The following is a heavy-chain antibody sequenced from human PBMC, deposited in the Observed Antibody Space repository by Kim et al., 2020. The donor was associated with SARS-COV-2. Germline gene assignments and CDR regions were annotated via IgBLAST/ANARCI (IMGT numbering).Heavy chain of an antibody. J-gene: IGHJ4*02. Sequence: SVKGRLPISRDNSKNTLYLQMNRLRAEDTAVYYCAKDWGFTYGSGSFFDCWGQGTLVTVSS. V-gene: IGHV3-23*01. D-gene: IGHD3-10*01. CDR3: AKDWGFTYGSGSFFDC.